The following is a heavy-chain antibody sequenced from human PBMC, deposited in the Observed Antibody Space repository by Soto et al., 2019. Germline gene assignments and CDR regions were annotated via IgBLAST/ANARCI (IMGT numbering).Heavy chain of an antibody. D-gene: IGHD1-26*01. CDR3: ARGGRDLLQVGSY. J-gene: IGHJ4*02. V-gene: IGHV1-69*13. CDR2: IIPIFGTA. Sequence: SVKVSCKASGGTFSSYAISWGRQAPGQGLEWMRGIIPIFGTANYAQKFQGRVTVTADESTSTAYMELSSLRSEDTAVYYCARGGRDLLQVGSYWGQGTLVTVSS. CDR1: GGTFSSYA.